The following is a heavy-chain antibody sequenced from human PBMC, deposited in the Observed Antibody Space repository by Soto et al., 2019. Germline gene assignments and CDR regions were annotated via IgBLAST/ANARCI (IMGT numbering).Heavy chain of an antibody. CDR2: IFFSGRT. Sequence: QMQLQESGPGLVKTSETLSLTCTVSSGSIRESGLYWGWIRQSPGKGLEWIGSIFFSGRTHYNPSLKSRVSISIDASKNQFSLNVISVTAADTGVYYCVRSLMDVWGKGTTVTVSS. J-gene: IGHJ6*03. CDR1: SGSIRESGLY. CDR3: VRSLMDV. V-gene: IGHV4-39*01.